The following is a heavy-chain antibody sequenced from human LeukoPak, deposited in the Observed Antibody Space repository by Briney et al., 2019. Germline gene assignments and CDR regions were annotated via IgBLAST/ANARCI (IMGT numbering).Heavy chain of an antibody. V-gene: IGHV4-59*11. Sequence: SGTLSLTCTVSGGSISSHYWSWIRQPPGRGLEWVGYTHYSGRTNYNPSLKSRVTMSVDTSKSQISLRLTSVTAADTAVYYCARDKGGSSGYYYVGFIDTWGQGTLATVSS. CDR2: THYSGRT. CDR1: GGSISSHY. J-gene: IGHJ3*02. D-gene: IGHD3-22*01. CDR3: ARDKGGSSGYYYVGFIDT.